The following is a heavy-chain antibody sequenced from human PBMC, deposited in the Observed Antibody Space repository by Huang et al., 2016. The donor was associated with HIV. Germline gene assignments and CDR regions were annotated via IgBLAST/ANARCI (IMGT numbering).Heavy chain of an antibody. Sequence: QVQLVQSGAEVKKPGASVKVSCKASGYTFSSFGISWVRQAPGQGLEWVVWISVYNGNTKCAQKFQGRLTMTTDTSTSTAYMELRSLRSDDTAVYYCARGGGIQLWLLGYYYMDVWGNGTTVTVSS. V-gene: IGHV1-18*01. D-gene: IGHD5-18*01. CDR1: GYTFSSFG. CDR2: ISVYNGNT. J-gene: IGHJ6*03. CDR3: ARGGGIQLWLLGYYYMDV.